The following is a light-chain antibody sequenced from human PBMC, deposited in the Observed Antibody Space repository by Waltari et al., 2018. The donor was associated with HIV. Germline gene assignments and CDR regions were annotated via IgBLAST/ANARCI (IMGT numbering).Light chain of an antibody. V-gene: IGLV2-8*01. J-gene: IGLJ2*01. CDR3: SSYSPTNKFYVL. Sequence: QSALTQPPSASGSPGQSVTMSCTGTSSDIGGSHYVSCVQQHPGKAPKLIITEVTKRPSGVPDRFSGSKSGNTASLTVSGLQAEDEAHYYCSSYSPTNKFYVLFGGGTTLTVL. CDR1: SSDIGGSHY. CDR2: EVT.